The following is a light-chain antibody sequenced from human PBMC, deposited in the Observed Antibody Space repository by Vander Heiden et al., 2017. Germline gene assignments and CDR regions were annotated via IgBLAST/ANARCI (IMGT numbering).Light chain of an antibody. CDR3: SSYTSSSTYV. CDR2: DVS. Sequence: QSARTQPAYVSGSHGHSITSSFTGTSSDVGFYNFVSWYQHHPGKAPKLMIYDVSNRPSGVSNRFSGSKSGNTASLAISGLQAEDEADYYCSSYTSSSTYVFGTGTKVTVL. V-gene: IGLV2-14*03. CDR1: SSDVGFYNF. J-gene: IGLJ1*01.